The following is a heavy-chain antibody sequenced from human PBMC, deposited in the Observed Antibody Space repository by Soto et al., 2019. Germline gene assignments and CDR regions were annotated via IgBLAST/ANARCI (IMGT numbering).Heavy chain of an antibody. J-gene: IGHJ4*02. CDR1: GFTFSSYA. CDR3: AKENYLNTGFSDY. CDR2: ISGSGGST. Sequence: PGGSLRLSCAASGFTFSSYAMSWVRQAPGKGLEWVSAISGSGGSTYYADSVKGRFTISRDNSKNTLYLQMNSLRAGDTAVYYSAKENYLNTGFSDYWGQGTLVTVSS. D-gene: IGHD3-10*01. V-gene: IGHV3-23*01.